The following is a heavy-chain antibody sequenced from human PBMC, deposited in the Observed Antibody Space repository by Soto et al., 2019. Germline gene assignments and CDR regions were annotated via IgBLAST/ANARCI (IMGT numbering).Heavy chain of an antibody. Sequence: EVQLVESGGGLVQPGGSLRLSCAASGFTFSSYSMNWVRQAPGKGLEWVSYISSSSSTIYYADSVKGRFTISRDNAKNSLYLQMNSLRAEDTAVYYRARDSGYDPDDAFDIWGQGTMVTVSS. V-gene: IGHV3-48*01. CDR2: ISSSSSTI. CDR1: GFTFSSYS. J-gene: IGHJ3*02. D-gene: IGHD5-12*01. CDR3: ARDSGYDPDDAFDI.